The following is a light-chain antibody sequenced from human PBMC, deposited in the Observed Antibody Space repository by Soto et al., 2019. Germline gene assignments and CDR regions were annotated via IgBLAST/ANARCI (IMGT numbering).Light chain of an antibody. V-gene: IGKV3-20*01. CDR2: GAS. J-gene: IGKJ2*01. Sequence: ETVLTKTTGTLSLSPGERATLSCRARQEDSSTYLAWYQQRPGQAPRLLIYGASSRATGIPDRFSGSGSGTDFTLTISRLEPEDFAVYYCQQYGSSPYTVGQVTMVDIK. CDR1: QEDSSTY. CDR3: QQYGSSPYT.